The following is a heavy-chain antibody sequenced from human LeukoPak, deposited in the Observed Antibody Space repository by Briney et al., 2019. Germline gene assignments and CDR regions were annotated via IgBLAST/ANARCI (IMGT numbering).Heavy chain of an antibody. Sequence: MSSETLSLTCTVSSGSISSYYWSWFRQPPGKGLEFIGYISDSGITNYNPSLQSRLIMSLDTSKNQLSLKLTSVTAADAAVYYCARIFNDWGQGTLVTVSS. CDR1: SGSISSYY. CDR3: ARIFND. J-gene: IGHJ4*02. CDR2: ISDSGIT. V-gene: IGHV4-59*01.